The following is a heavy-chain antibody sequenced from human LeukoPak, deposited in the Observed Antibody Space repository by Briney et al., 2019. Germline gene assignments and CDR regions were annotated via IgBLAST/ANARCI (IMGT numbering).Heavy chain of an antibody. D-gene: IGHD2-15*01. J-gene: IGHJ4*02. V-gene: IGHV6-1*01. CDR1: GDSVSTNGAA. CDR3: AREGFCGGGFCNLRFFVY. CDR2: TYYRSKWYN. Sequence: SQTLSLTCVISGDSVSTNGAAWNWIRQSPSRGFEWLGRTYYRSKWYNDYAESVKSRITINPDTSKNQFSLHLNSVTPEDTAVYYCAREGFCGGGFCNLRFFVYWGQGALVTVSS.